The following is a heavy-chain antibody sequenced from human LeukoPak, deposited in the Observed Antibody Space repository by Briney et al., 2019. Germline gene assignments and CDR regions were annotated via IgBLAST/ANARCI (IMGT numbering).Heavy chain of an antibody. CDR2: IYYSGST. CDR1: GGSISSSSYY. CDR3: ARHDIAVVPAYYFDY. D-gene: IGHD2-2*01. Sequence: SETLSLTCTVSGGSISSSSYYWGWIRQPPGKGLEWIGSIYYSGSTYYNPSLKSRVTISVVTSKNQFSLKLSSVTAADTAVYYCARHDIAVVPAYYFDYWGQGTLVTVSS. J-gene: IGHJ4*02. V-gene: IGHV4-39*01.